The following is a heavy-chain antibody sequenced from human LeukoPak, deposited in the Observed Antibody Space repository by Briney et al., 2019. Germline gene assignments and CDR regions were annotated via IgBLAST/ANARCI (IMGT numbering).Heavy chain of an antibody. Sequence: GGTLRLSCAASGFIFSWYSMGWVRQAPGKGLKWVTVISHDGRNKYYADSLKGRFTIAKDDPTNTLYLQMSSLTSEETAVYYCAKIGAGYSYGGGFDPWGQGTLVTVSS. CDR2: ISHDGRNK. CDR1: GFIFSWYS. V-gene: IGHV3-30*18. CDR3: AKIGAGYSYGGGFDP. D-gene: IGHD5-18*01. J-gene: IGHJ5*02.